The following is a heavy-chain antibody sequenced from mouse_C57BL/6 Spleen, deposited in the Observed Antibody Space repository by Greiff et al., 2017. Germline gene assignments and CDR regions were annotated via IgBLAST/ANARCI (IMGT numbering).Heavy chain of an antibody. CDR3: ASQGDGGLAY. V-gene: IGHV1-80*01. Sequence: VQLMESGAELVKPGASVKISCKASGYAFSSYWMNWVKQRPGKGLEWIGQIYPGDGDTNYNGKFKGKATLTADKSSSTAYMQLSSLTSGDSAVYFWASQGDGGLAYWGQGTLVTVSA. D-gene: IGHD1-1*02. CDR1: GYAFSSYW. J-gene: IGHJ3*01. CDR2: IYPGDGDT.